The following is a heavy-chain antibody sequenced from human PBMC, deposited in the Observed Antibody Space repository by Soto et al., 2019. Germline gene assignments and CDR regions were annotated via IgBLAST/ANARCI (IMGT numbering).Heavy chain of an antibody. CDR2: ISAYNGNT. J-gene: IGHJ4*02. D-gene: IGHD2-2*01. Sequence: ASAKVSCKASGYTFTRYGISWVRQAPGQGLEWMGWISAYNGNTNYAQKLQGRVTMTTDTSTSTAYMELRSLRSDDTAVYYCARDRGYCSSTSCYRSPGYWGQGTLVTVSS. V-gene: IGHV1-18*01. CDR1: GYTFTRYG. CDR3: ARDRGYCSSTSCYRSPGY.